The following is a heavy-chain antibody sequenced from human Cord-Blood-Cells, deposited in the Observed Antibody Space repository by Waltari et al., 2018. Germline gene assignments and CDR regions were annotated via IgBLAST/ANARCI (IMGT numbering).Heavy chain of an antibody. Sequence: QVQLVQSGAEVKKPGASVKVSCKASGYTFTGYYMHWVRQAPGQGLEWMGWINPNRGGTNYAQKFQGRVTMTRDTSISTAYMELSRLRSDDTAVYYCARDPNWGSSWFDPWGQGTLVTVSS. D-gene: IGHD7-27*01. V-gene: IGHV1-2*02. CDR2: INPNRGGT. CDR3: ARDPNWGSSWFDP. J-gene: IGHJ5*02. CDR1: GYTFTGYY.